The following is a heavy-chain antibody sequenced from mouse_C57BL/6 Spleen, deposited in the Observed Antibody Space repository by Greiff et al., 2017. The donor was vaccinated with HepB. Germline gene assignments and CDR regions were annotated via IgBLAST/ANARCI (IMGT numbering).Heavy chain of an antibody. V-gene: IGHV1-26*01. CDR1: GYTFTDYY. CDR3: ARWSPYYFDY. CDR2: INPNNGGT. Sequence: VQLQQSGPELVKPGASVKISCKASGYTFTDYYMNWVKQSHGKSLEWIGDINPNNGGTSYNQKFKGKATLTVDKSSSTAYMELRSLTSEDSAVYYCARWSPYYFDYWGQGTTLTVSS. J-gene: IGHJ2*01.